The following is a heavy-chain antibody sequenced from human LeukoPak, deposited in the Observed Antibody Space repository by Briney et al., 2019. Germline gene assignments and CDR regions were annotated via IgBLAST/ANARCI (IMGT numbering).Heavy chain of an antibody. CDR2: IDRDGTTS. CDR3: ARDPGELAFFDY. CDR1: GFPFRSYW. V-gene: IGHV3-74*01. J-gene: IGHJ4*02. Sequence: GGSLTLSCAASGFPFRSYWMHWVRQAPGKGLVWVARIDRDGTTSSYVDSVRGRFTISRDNAKSTLYLQMNSLRPEDAAVYYCARDPGELAFFDYWGQGVLVTVSS. D-gene: IGHD1-26*01.